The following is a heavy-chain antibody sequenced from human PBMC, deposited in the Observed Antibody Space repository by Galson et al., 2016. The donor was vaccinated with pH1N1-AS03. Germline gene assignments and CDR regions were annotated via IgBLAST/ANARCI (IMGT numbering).Heavy chain of an antibody. D-gene: IGHD4-17*01. J-gene: IGHJ5*02. CDR3: ARHDYGDYVGWFDP. CDR2: INYSGST. V-gene: IGHV4-59*11. CDR1: GVSISSHY. Sequence: SETLSLTCTVSGVSISSHYWNWIRQPPGKGLEWIGYINYSGSTNYNPSLKSRVTISVDTSKNQFSLKLSSVTAADTAVYYCARHDYGDYVGWFDPWGQGTLVTVSS.